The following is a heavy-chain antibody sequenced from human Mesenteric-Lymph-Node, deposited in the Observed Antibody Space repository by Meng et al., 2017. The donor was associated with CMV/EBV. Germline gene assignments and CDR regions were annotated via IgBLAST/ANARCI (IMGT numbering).Heavy chain of an antibody. CDR1: GFIFSSYE. D-gene: IGHD3-9*01. V-gene: IGHV3-48*03. J-gene: IGHJ4*02. CDR3: ARGPDDIWTSYLPYCHS. Sequence: GESLKISCAGSGFIFSSYEINWVRQAPGRGLEWISYISSSASSKNYADSVKGRFTISRDNAKKSVYLEMNSLRAEDTAVYYCARGPDDIWTSYLPYCHSWGQGTLVTVSS. CDR2: ISSSASSK.